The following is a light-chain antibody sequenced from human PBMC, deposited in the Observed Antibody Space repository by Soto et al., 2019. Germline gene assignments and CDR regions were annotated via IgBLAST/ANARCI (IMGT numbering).Light chain of an antibody. CDR2: EVN. J-gene: IGLJ3*02. CDR3: TSYAGSYIWV. Sequence: QSALTQPPSASGSPGQSVTISCTGTSSDVGAYNYVSWYQQYPGKAPKLMIYEVNKRPSGVPDRFSGSKSGKTASLTVSGLQPEDEADYHCTSYAGSYIWVFGGGTQLTVL. CDR1: SSDVGAYNY. V-gene: IGLV2-8*01.